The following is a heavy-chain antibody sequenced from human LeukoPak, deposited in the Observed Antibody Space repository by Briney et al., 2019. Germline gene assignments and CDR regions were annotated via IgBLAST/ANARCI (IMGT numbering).Heavy chain of an antibody. J-gene: IGHJ3*02. CDR1: GYTFTTFD. V-gene: IGHV1-8*02. CDR3: ARIDYSNAFDI. Sequence: GASVKVSCKASGYTFTTFDINWVRQATGQGLEWLGWMNPNSGKTGCAQNFQGRLTITWNTSINIAYMELGSLRPEDTAVYYCARIDYSNAFDIWGRGTMVTVSS. D-gene: IGHD4-11*01. CDR2: MNPNSGKT.